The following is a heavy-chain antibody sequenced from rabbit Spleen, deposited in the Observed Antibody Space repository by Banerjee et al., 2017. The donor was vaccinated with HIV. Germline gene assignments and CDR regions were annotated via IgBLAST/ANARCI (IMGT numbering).Heavy chain of an antibody. Sequence: QEQLVESGGGLVQPEGSLTLTCRAAGFDFSNSYYMCWVRQAPGKGLECVACIYVGSSGSTYYANWAKGRFTISKTSSTTVTLQMTSLTVADTATYFCARGSATMTMVITGYYLNLWGQGTLVTVS. V-gene: IGHV1S45*01. CDR2: IYVGSSGST. CDR1: GFDFSNSYY. CDR3: ARGSATMTMVITGYYLNL. J-gene: IGHJ4*01. D-gene: IGHD2-1*01.